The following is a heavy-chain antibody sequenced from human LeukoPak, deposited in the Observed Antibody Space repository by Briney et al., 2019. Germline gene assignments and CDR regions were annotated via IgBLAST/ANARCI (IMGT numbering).Heavy chain of an antibody. D-gene: IGHD3-10*01. J-gene: IGHJ1*01. CDR3: SGYLFDRGSCSYFKRGEYYQH. CDR2: IYYSGST. Sequence: SETLSLTCMYTLCINSRCLWSWIGQPPGKGLEWIGYIYYSGSTNYNPSLKSRVTISVDTSKNQFSLKLSSVTAADTAVYYFSGYLFDRGSCSYFKRGEYYQHWGEGTLVTVSS. V-gene: IGHV4-59*08. CDR1: LCINSRCL.